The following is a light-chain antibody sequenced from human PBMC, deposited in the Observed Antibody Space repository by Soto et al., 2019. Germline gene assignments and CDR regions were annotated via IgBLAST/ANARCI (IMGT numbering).Light chain of an antibody. CDR2: GAS. J-gene: IGKJ1*01. V-gene: IGKV3-15*01. CDR3: QHYYNWPRT. CDR1: QTVSRN. Sequence: IVMTQSPATLSVSPWEIATLSCRSSQTVSRNLAWYQQKPGQAPRLLFYGASTRATGIPARFSGSGSGTEFTLTISSLQSEDFAVYYCQHYYNWPRTFGQGTKVDIK.